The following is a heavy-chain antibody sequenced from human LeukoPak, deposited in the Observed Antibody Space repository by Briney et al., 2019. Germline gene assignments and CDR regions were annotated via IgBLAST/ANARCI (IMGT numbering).Heavy chain of an antibody. V-gene: IGHV3-15*01. Sequence: GGSLRLSCAASGFTFTDAWMTWVRQAPGKGLEWVGLIKRKIDGGTTDYAAPVKGRFTISRDDSKNTAYLQMNSLKTEDTAVYYCTRQHDFWSGYYYMDVWGKGTTVTVSS. CDR2: IKRKIDGGTT. D-gene: IGHD3-3*01. J-gene: IGHJ6*03. CDR3: TRQHDFWSGYYYMDV. CDR1: GFTFTDAW.